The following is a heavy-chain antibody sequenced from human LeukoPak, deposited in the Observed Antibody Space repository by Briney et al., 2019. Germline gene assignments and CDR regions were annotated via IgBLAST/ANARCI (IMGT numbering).Heavy chain of an antibody. CDR3: ANLDIAVAGTEETIDY. CDR2: ISGSGGST. CDR1: VFTFSSYA. V-gene: IGHV3-23*01. D-gene: IGHD6-19*01. J-gene: IGHJ4*02. Sequence: GGSLRLSCAASVFTFSSYAMSWVRQAPGKGLEWVSAISGSGGSTYYADSVKGRFTISRDNSKNTLYLQMNSLRAEDTAVYYCANLDIAVAGTEETIDYWGQGTLVTVSS.